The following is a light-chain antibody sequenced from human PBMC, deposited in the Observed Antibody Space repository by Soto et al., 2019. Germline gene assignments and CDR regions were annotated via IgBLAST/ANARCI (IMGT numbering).Light chain of an antibody. Sequence: EIVMTQSPATLSVSPGERATLSCRASQSVNNNLAWYQQKPGQAPRLLIYGASARATGIPARFSGSGSGTEFTLTISSLQSEDLAVYYCQQYNNWPLTFGGGTNVEIK. V-gene: IGKV3-15*01. CDR2: GAS. J-gene: IGKJ4*01. CDR1: QSVNNN. CDR3: QQYNNWPLT.